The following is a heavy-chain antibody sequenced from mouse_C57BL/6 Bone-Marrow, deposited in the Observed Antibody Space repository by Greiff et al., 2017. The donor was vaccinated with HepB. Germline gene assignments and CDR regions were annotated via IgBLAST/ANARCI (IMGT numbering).Heavy chain of an antibody. CDR1: GFTFSDFY. D-gene: IGHD1-1*02. CDR2: SRNKANDYTT. J-gene: IGHJ4*01. Sequence: EVQVVESGGGLVQSGRSLRLSCATSGFTFSDFYMEWVRQAPGKGLEWIAASRNKANDYTTEYSASVKGRFIVSRDTSQSILYLQMNALRAEDTAIYYCARDYDYFAMDYWGQGTSVTVSS. V-gene: IGHV7-1*01. CDR3: ARDYDYFAMDY.